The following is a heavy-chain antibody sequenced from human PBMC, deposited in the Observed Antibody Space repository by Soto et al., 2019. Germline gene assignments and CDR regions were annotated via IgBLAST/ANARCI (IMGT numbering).Heavy chain of an antibody. V-gene: IGHV1-3*05. CDR3: ARGGEPIDY. Sequence: QVQLVQSGAEEKKPGASVKVSCKASGYTFTSYAMHWVRQAPGQRLEWMGWINAGNGNTKYSQKFQGRGTMTRETSANTAYMELSSLRSEDTAVYYCARGGEPIDYWGQGTLVTVSS. CDR2: INAGNGNT. D-gene: IGHD2-21*01. CDR1: GYTFTSYA. J-gene: IGHJ4*02.